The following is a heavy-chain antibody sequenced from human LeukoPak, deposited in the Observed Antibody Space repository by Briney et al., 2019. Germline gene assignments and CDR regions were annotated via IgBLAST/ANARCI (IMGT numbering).Heavy chain of an antibody. D-gene: IGHD1-26*01. J-gene: IGHJ4*02. CDR2: IRYDGSNK. Sequence: PGGSLRLSCAASGFTFSSYGMHWVRQAPGKGLKWVAFIRYDGSNKYYADSVKGRFTISRDNSKNTLYLQMNSLRAEDTAVYYCAKYALDSGSYSGDYWGQGTLVTVSS. V-gene: IGHV3-30*02. CDR1: GFTFSSYG. CDR3: AKYALDSGSYSGDY.